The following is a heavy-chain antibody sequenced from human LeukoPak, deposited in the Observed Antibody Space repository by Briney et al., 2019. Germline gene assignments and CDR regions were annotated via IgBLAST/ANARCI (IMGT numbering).Heavy chain of an antibody. J-gene: IGHJ5*02. CDR3: ASFGTQWELLS. CDR2: INPNSGGA. CDR1: GHTFTGYY. D-gene: IGHD1-26*01. Sequence: ASVKVSCKASGHTFTGYYIHWVRQAPGQGLEWMGWINPNSGGANYAQKFQGRVTMTRDASISTAYMEVSGLRYDDTAMYYCASFGTQWELLSWGQGTLVIVSS. V-gene: IGHV1-2*02.